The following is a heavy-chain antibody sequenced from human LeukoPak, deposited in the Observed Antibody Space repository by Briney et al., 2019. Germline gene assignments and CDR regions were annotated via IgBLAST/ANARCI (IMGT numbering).Heavy chain of an antibody. Sequence: GGSLRLSCAASGFTFSDAWMNWVRQAPGKGLEWVGRIKSKTDGGTTDYAAPVKGRFTVSRDDSKNTLYLQMNSLKTEDTAVYYCTTDPTTVVTGLGSPCDYWGQGTLVTVSS. CDR2: IKSKTDGGTT. J-gene: IGHJ4*02. D-gene: IGHD4-23*01. CDR1: GFTFSDAW. V-gene: IGHV3-15*07. CDR3: TTDPTTVVTGLGSPCDY.